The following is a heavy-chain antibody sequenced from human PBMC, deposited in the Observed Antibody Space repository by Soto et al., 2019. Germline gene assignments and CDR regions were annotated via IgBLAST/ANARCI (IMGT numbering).Heavy chain of an antibody. J-gene: IGHJ4*02. CDR1: GFTFSSYA. CDR3: AKVPGYGSSGYYVG. D-gene: IGHD3-22*01. CDR2: ISGSGGST. V-gene: IGHV3-23*01. Sequence: SGGSLRLSCAASGFTFSSYAMSWVRQAPGKGLEWVSAISGSGGSTYYADSVKGRFTISRDNSKNTLYLQMNSLRAEDTAVYYCAKVPGYGSSGYYVGWGQGTLVTVSS.